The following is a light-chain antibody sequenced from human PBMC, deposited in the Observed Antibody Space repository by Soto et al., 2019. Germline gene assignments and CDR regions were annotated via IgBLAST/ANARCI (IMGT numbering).Light chain of an antibody. V-gene: IGKV3-15*01. CDR3: LQYSTWPSLYT. J-gene: IGKJ2*01. CDR1: QSVSSY. Sequence: EIVMTQSPATLSVSLGERVTLSCRASQSVSSYLDWYQQKPGQAPRLLISDASTRATDIPDRFSGSGSVTDFSRTISSLQSTDIAVYYCLQYSTWPSLYTGGQGTKLEI. CDR2: DAS.